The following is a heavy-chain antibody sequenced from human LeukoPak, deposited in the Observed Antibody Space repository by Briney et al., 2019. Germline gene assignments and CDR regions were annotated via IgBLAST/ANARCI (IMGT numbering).Heavy chain of an antibody. CDR1: GFTFDDYA. D-gene: IGHD3-10*01. V-gene: IGHV3-9*01. J-gene: IGHJ5*02. CDR3: AKAGSFGELSKNWFDP. CDR2: ISWNSGSI. Sequence: AGGSLRLSCAASGFTFDDYAMHWVRQAPGKGLEWVSGISWNSGSIGYADSVKGRFTISRDNAKNSLYLQMSSLRAEDTALYYCAKAGSFGELSKNWFDPWGQGTLVTVSA.